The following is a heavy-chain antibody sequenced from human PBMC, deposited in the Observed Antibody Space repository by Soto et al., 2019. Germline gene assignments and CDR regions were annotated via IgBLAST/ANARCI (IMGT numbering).Heavy chain of an antibody. CDR2: INPSGGST. Sequence: WASVKVSCKASGYTFTSYYVHWVRQAPGQGLEWMGIINPSGGSTNYAQKFQGRVTLTRDTSTSTVYMELSSLRSEDTAVYYCASGIRSPYYFDYWGKGTLVTVPS. J-gene: IGHJ4*02. CDR3: ASGIRSPYYFDY. CDR1: GYTFTSYY. D-gene: IGHD4-17*01. V-gene: IGHV1-46*01.